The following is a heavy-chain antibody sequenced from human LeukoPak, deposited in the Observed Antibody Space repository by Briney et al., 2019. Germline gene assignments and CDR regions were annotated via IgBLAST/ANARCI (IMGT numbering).Heavy chain of an antibody. J-gene: IGHJ4*02. Sequence: SVKVSCKASGGTFSSYTIIWVRQAPGQGLEWMGGIIPIFGTANYAQKFQGRVTITADESTSTAYMELSRLRSEDTAVYYCARDHLVTMVRGAPGAYDYWGQGTLVTVSS. D-gene: IGHD3-10*01. CDR3: ARDHLVTMVRGAPGAYDY. CDR1: GGTFSSYT. V-gene: IGHV1-69*13. CDR2: IIPIFGTA.